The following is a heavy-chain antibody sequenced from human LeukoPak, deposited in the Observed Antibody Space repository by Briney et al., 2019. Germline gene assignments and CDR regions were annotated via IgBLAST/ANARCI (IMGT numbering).Heavy chain of an antibody. CDR2: IRYDGSNK. Sequence: GGSLRLSCAASGFTFSSYGMHWVRQAPGKGLEWVAFIRYDGSNKYYADSVKGRFTISRDNSKNTLYLQMNSLRAEDTAVYYCAKDRRLGYSSLYYFDYWGQGILVTVSS. V-gene: IGHV3-30*02. J-gene: IGHJ4*02. D-gene: IGHD6-13*01. CDR3: AKDRRLGYSSLYYFDY. CDR1: GFTFSSYG.